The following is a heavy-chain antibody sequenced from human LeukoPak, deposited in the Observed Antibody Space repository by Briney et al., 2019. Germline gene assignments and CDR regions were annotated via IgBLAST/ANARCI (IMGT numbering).Heavy chain of an antibody. J-gene: IGHJ3*02. CDR1: GFTFSSYA. V-gene: IGHV3-23*01. D-gene: IGHD2-8*01. CDR3: AREARGTRAAFDI. Sequence: TGGSLRLSCAASGFTFSSYAMSWVRQAPGKGLEWVSAISGSGGSTYYADSVRGRFTISRDNSKNTLYLQMNSLRADDTAMYYCAREARGTRAAFDIWGQGTMVTVFS. CDR2: ISGSGGST.